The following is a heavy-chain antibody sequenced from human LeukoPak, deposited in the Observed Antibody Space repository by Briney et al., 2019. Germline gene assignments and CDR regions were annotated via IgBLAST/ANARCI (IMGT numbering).Heavy chain of an antibody. CDR2: MNPNSGNT. D-gene: IGHD6-6*01. V-gene: IGHV1-8*01. CDR1: GYTFTSYD. J-gene: IGHJ6*02. CDR3: ALAARYYYYGMDV. Sequence: PVASVKVSCKASGYTFTSYDINRVRQATGQGLEWMGWMNPNSGNTGYAQKFQGRLTMTRDTSTSTVYMELSSLRSEDTAVYYCALAARYYYYGMDVWGQGTTVTVSS.